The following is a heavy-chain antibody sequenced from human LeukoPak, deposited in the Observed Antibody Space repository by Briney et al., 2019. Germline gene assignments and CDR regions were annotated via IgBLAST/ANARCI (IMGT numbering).Heavy chain of an antibody. Sequence: PSETLSLTCTVSGGSISSDYWSWIRQPPGKGLEWIGYIYYSGSTNYNPSLKSRVTISVDTSKNQFSLELSSVTAADTAVYYCARGGTYYYDSSGYSWGQGTLVTVSS. D-gene: IGHD3-22*01. CDR1: GGSISSDY. CDR3: ARGGTYYYDSSGYS. V-gene: IGHV4-59*01. J-gene: IGHJ4*02. CDR2: IYYSGST.